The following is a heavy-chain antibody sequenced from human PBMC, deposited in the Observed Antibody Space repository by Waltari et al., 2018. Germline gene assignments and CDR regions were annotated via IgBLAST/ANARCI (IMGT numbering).Heavy chain of an antibody. D-gene: IGHD3-9*01. Sequence: EVQLVESGGGLVQPGGSLRLSCAASGFTFSSYEMNWVRQAPGKGLEWVSYISSSGSTIYYADSVKGRFTISRDNAKNSLYLQMNSLRAEDTAVYYCAREEAAVTIFRGAYYYGMDVWGQGTTVTVSS. CDR3: AREEAAVTIFRGAYYYGMDV. J-gene: IGHJ6*02. CDR2: ISSSGSTI. CDR1: GFTFSSYE. V-gene: IGHV3-48*03.